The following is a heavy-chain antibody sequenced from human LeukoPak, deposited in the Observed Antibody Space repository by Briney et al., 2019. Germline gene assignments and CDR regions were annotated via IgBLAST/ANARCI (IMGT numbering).Heavy chain of an antibody. CDR2: IKQDGTEE. Sequence: GGSLRLSCVASGFAFNNYWMSWARQAPGKGLEWVANIKQDGTEEYYVDSVRGRFSISKDNAKNSLYLQMNSLRAEDTAVYYCARDPCHGALDYWGQGALVTVSS. D-gene: IGHD2-2*01. CDR1: GFAFNNYW. V-gene: IGHV3-7*03. J-gene: IGHJ4*02. CDR3: ARDPCHGALDY.